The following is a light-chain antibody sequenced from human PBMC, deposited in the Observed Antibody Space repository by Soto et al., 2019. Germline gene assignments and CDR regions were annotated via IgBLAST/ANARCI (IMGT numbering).Light chain of an antibody. CDR3: QHYGSSLYT. Sequence: EIVLTQSPGTLSLSPGERATHSCRASQSVRSNYLAWYQQKLGQAPRLLIYGASLRATGIPDKFSGSGSGTDFTLTISRLEPEDFAVYYCQHYGSSLYTFGQGTKLEIK. V-gene: IGKV3-20*01. CDR2: GAS. CDR1: QSVRSNY. J-gene: IGKJ2*01.